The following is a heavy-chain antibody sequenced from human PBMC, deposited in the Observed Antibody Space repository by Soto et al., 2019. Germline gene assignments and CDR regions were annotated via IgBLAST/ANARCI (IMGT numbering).Heavy chain of an antibody. V-gene: IGHV3-48*01. D-gene: IGHD5-12*01. J-gene: IGHJ6*02. CDR1: GFTFIRYS. Sequence: SLRLSFAASGFTFIRYSMDWVRQAPGKGLEWVSYISGTSSTIKYADSVKGRFTISRDNAKNLLYLQMNSLRAEDTAVYFCARDVYSGTWTTEEDVSGQGTTVTVSS. CDR2: ISGTSSTI. CDR3: ARDVYSGTWTTEEDV.